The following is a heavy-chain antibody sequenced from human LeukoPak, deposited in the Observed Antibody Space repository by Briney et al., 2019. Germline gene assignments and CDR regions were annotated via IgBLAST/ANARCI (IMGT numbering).Heavy chain of an antibody. V-gene: IGHV3-7*03. J-gene: IGHJ5*02. CDR1: GFSFSTYW. CDR2: IRQDGSAK. D-gene: IGHD2-2*01. Sequence: GGSLRLSCAASGFSFSTYWMSWVRRAPGTGLEWVATIRQDGSAKLYVDSVKGRFTISRDNAKNSLYQQMNSLRAEDTAVYYCAREEEYCSSTSCTNWFDPWGQGTLVTVSS. CDR3: AREEEYCSSTSCTNWFDP.